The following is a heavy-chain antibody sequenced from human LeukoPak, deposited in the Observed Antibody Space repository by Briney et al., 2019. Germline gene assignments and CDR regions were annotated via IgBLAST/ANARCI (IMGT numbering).Heavy chain of an antibody. CDR1: GGSISSYY. V-gene: IGHV4-59*01. J-gene: IGHJ6*02. CDR3: ARRSVVRGVIRHYYGMDV. CDR2: IYYSGST. D-gene: IGHD3-10*01. Sequence: SETLSLTCTVSGGSISSYYWSWIRQPPGKGLEWIGYIYYSGSTNYNPSLKSRVTISVGTSKNQFSLKLSSVTAADTAVYYCARRSVVRGVIRHYYGMDVWGQGTTVTVSS.